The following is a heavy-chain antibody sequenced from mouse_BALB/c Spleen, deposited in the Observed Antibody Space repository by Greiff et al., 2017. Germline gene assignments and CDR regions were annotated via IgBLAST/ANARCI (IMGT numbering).Heavy chain of an antibody. CDR2: INPYNGAT. CDR1: GYSFTGYY. CDR3: ARGITTAKAWFAY. Sequence: EVQLQESGPELVKPGASVKISCKASGYSFTGYYMHWVKQSHVKSLEWIGRINPYNGATSYNQNFKDKASLTVDKSSSTAYMELHSLTSEDSAVYYCARGITTAKAWFAYWGQGTLVTVSA. D-gene: IGHD1-2*01. J-gene: IGHJ3*01. V-gene: IGHV1-31*01.